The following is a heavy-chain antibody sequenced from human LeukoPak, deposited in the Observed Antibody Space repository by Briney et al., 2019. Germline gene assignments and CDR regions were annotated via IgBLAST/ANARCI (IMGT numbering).Heavy chain of an antibody. CDR2: IYYSGST. D-gene: IGHD2-8*01. J-gene: IGHJ5*02. Sequence: SETLSLTCTVSGGSISPYYWNWIRQPPGKGLEWIGYIYYSGSTNYNPSLKSRVTISVDTSKNQFSLKLSSVTAADTAVYYCARDCTNGVCYGFGFDPWGQGTLVTVSS. V-gene: IGHV4-59*01. CDR1: GGSISPYY. CDR3: ARDCTNGVCYGFGFDP.